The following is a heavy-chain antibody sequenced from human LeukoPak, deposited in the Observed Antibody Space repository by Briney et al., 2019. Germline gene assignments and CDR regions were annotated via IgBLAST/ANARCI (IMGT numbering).Heavy chain of an antibody. J-gene: IGHJ4*02. V-gene: IGHV4-31*03. CDR3: ARVGKPYYFDY. D-gene: IGHD1-14*01. CDR2: IYYSGST. CDR1: GYSISSGYY. Sequence: SETLSLTCTVSGYSISSGYYWSWIRQHPGKGLEWIGYIYYSGSTYYNPSLKSRVTISVDTSKNQFSLKLSSVTAADTAVYYCARVGKPYYFDYWGQGTLVTVSS.